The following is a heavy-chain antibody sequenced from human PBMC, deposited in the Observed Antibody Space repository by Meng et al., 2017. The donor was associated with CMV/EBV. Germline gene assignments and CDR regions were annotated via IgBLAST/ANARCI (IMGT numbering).Heavy chain of an antibody. D-gene: IGHD6-13*01. CDR2: INWNGGST. V-gene: IGHV3-20*04. J-gene: IGHJ4*02. Sequence: GGSLRLSCAASGFTFDAYGMSWVRQAPRKGLEWVSGINWNGGSTGYADSVKGRFTISRDNAKNSLYLQMNSLKTEDTAVYYCTTIPSIAATIWGQGTLVTVSS. CDR1: GFTFDAYG. CDR3: TTIPSIAATI.